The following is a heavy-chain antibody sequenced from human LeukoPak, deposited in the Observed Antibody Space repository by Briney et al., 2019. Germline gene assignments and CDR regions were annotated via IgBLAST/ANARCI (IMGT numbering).Heavy chain of an antibody. J-gene: IGHJ3*02. CDR1: GYTFTGYY. D-gene: IGHD2-15*01. V-gene: IGHV1-2*04. CDR3: ATHVGYCSGGSCSGAFDT. CDR2: INPNSGGT. Sequence: ASVKVSCKASGYTFTGYYMHWVRQAPGQGLEWMGWINPNSGGTNYAQKFQGWVTMTRDTSISTAYMELSRLRSDDTAVYYCATHVGYCSGGSCSGAFDTWGQGTMVTVSS.